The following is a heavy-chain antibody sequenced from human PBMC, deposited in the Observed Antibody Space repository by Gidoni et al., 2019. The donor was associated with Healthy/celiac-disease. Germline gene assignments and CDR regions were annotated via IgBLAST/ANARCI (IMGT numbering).Heavy chain of an antibody. CDR1: GFTFSSYA. CDR3: AREDSGGPDDAFDI. CDR2: ISYDGSNK. D-gene: IGHD3-16*01. J-gene: IGHJ3*02. Sequence: QVQLVESGGGVVQPGRSLRLSCAASGFTFSSYAMHWVRQAPGKGLEGVAVISYDGSNKYYADSVKGRFTISRDNSKNTLYLQMNSLRAEDTAVYYCAREDSGGPDDAFDIWGQGTMVTVSS. V-gene: IGHV3-30-3*01.